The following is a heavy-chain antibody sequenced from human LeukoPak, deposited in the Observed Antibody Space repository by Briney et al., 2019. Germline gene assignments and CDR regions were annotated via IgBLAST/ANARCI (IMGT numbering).Heavy chain of an antibody. D-gene: IGHD5-24*01. CDR1: GYTFSNYG. J-gene: IGHJ3*01. CDR3: ARERKWVRADPYNGFDV. CDR2: ISDFNGNT. V-gene: IGHV1-18*01. Sequence: ASVTVSCKASGYTFSNYGINWVRQAPGQGLEWVGWISDFNGNTNYTQNLQGRVTLTTHTSTSTAYLELRSLRSDDTAIYYCARERKWVRADPYNGFDVWGQGTTVTVSS.